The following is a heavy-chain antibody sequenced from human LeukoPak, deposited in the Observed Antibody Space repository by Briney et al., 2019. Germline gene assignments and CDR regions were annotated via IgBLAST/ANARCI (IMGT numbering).Heavy chain of an antibody. Sequence: GGSLRLSCAAFGFTFSSYAMHWVRQAPGKGLEWVAVILYDGSKKYYADSVKGRFTISRDNSKNTVYLQMNSLRAEDTAVYHCAKGGYSGSYQDAFDIWGQGTMVIVSS. CDR2: ILYDGSKK. V-gene: IGHV3-30*18. J-gene: IGHJ3*02. CDR3: AKGGYSGSYQDAFDI. CDR1: GFTFSSYA. D-gene: IGHD1-26*01.